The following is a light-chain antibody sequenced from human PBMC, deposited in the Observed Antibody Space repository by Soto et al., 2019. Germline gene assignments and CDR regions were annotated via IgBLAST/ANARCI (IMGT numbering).Light chain of an antibody. CDR3: QQYGNSPST. CDR1: QSVSNNY. J-gene: IGKJ5*01. Sequence: ETVLTQSPGTLSLSPGERATLSCRASQSVSNNYLAWYLQTPGQAPRLLIYGASSRATGIPDRFSGSGSGTDFTLTITRLEPEDFAVYYCQQYGNSPSTFGQGTRLEI. V-gene: IGKV3-20*01. CDR2: GAS.